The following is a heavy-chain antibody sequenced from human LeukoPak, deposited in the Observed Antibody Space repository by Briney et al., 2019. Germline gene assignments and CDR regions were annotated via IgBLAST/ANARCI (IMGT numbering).Heavy chain of an antibody. CDR2: IYPGDSDT. V-gene: IGHV5-51*01. J-gene: IGHJ5*02. CDR3: ARQEYCSGASCYTWFDP. CDR1: GYSFTCYW. Sequence: GESLKISCKGSGYSFTCYWIGWVRQMPGKGLEWMGIIYPGDSDTRYSPSFQGQVTISADKSISTAYLQWSSLKASDTAMYYCARQEYCSGASCYTWFDPWGPGTLVTVSS. D-gene: IGHD2-15*01.